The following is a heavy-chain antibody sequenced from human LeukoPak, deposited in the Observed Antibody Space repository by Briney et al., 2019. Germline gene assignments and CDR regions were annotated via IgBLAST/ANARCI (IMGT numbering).Heavy chain of an antibody. CDR3: ARDPVRGYSGYDFDY. J-gene: IGHJ4*02. CDR1: GFTFSSYW. D-gene: IGHD5-12*01. CDR2: ISSDGSST. Sequence: GGSLRLSCAASGFTFSSYWMHWVRQAPGEGLVWVSRISSDGSSTSYADSVKGRFTISRDNAKNTLYLQMNSLRDEDTAVYYCARDPVRGYSGYDFDYWGQGTLVTVSS. V-gene: IGHV3-74*01.